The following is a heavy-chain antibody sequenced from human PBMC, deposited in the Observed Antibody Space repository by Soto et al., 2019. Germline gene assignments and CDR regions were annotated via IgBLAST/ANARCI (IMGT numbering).Heavy chain of an antibody. CDR2: INYSGTT. D-gene: IGHD2-8*02. V-gene: IGHV4-59*12. Sequence: PSETLSLTCSVSGDSMSNYYWSWIRQPPGKGLEWIGEINYSGTTNNNPSLKSRVTISVDTSKNQFSLKLTSVTAADTAVYYCARDKITGLFDYWGQGTLVTV. CDR1: GDSMSNYY. CDR3: ARDKITGLFDY. J-gene: IGHJ4*02.